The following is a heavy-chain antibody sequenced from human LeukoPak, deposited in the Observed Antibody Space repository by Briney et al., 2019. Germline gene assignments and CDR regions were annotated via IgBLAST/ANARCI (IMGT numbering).Heavy chain of an antibody. J-gene: IGHJ4*02. CDR1: GGSISNYF. V-gene: IGHV4-59*08. Sequence: LSETLSLTCTVSGGSISNYFWSWIRQPPGEGLEWIGYVYYSGSTNYNPSLKSRVTISVETSKNQFSLNLSSVTAADTAVYYCARRAGTGGRDYFDYWGQGTLVTVSS. CDR3: ARRAGTGGRDYFDY. D-gene: IGHD3/OR15-3a*01. CDR2: VYYSGST.